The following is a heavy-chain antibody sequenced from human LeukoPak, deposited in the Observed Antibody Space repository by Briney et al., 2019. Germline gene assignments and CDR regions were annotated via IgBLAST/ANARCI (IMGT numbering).Heavy chain of an antibody. CDR3: ARSTQTYYDFWSGPTQH. Sequence: SETLSLTCTVSGGSISSYYWSWIRQPPGKGLEWIGYIYYSGSTNYNPSLKSRVTISVDRSKNQFSLKLSSVTAADTAVYYCARSTQTYYDFWSGPTQHWGQGTLVTVSS. J-gene: IGHJ1*01. V-gene: IGHV4-59*12. CDR1: GGSISSYY. D-gene: IGHD3-3*01. CDR2: IYYSGST.